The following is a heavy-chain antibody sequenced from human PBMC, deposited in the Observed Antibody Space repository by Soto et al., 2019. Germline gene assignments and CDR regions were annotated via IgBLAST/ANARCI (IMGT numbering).Heavy chain of an antibody. J-gene: IGHJ4*02. Sequence: QIQLLQSGAEVKKPGASVKVTCKASGYTFRNFGISWERPAPGQGLEWMGWISAYNANANYAQKFQGRLTMTADTSTSTDYMELRSLRSDDTAVYYCAKENSYFDYWGQGTLVTVSS. CDR3: AKENSYFDY. CDR2: ISAYNANA. V-gene: IGHV1-18*01. CDR1: GYTFRNFG.